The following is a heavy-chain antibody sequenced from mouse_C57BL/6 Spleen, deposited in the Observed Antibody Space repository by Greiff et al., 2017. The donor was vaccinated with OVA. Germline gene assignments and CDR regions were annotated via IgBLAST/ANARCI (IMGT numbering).Heavy chain of an antibody. CDR1: GYTFTDYN. CDR3: ARPYYYGRGFAY. V-gene: IGHV1-18*01. Sequence: VQLKESGPELVKPGASVKIPCKASGYTFTDYNMDWVKQSHGKSLEWIGDINPNNGGTIYNQKFKGKATLTVDKSSSTAYMELRSLTSEDTAVYYCARPYYYGRGFAYWGQGTLVTVSA. J-gene: IGHJ3*01. CDR2: INPNNGGT. D-gene: IGHD1-1*01.